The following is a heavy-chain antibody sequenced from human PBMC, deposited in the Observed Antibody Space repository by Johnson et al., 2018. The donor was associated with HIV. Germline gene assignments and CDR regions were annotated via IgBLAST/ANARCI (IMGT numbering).Heavy chain of an antibody. CDR1: GFTFSSYG. CDR3: ARGPYRKNVDTAMVARGNAFDI. J-gene: IGHJ3*02. D-gene: IGHD5-18*01. V-gene: IGHV3-30*02. Sequence: QVQLVESGGGVVQPGGSLRLSCAASGFTFSSYGMHWVRQAPGKGLEWVAFIRYDGSNKYYADSVKGRFTISRANSKNTLYLQMNSLRAEDTALYYCARGPYRKNVDTAMVARGNAFDIWGQGTMVTVSS. CDR2: IRYDGSNK.